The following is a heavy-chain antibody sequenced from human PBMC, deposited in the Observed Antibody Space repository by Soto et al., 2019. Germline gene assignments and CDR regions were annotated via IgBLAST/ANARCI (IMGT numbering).Heavy chain of an antibody. J-gene: IGHJ5*01. CDR2: ISGSGGST. D-gene: IGHD2-2*01. Sequence: RLSCVASGFTFSSYAVSWVRQAPGKGLEWVSAISGSGGSTYYADSVKGRFTISRDNSKNTVFLQVNSLRAEDTAIYYCAKTGHIVLVPDDKNWLDYWGQGTLVTVSS. CDR1: GFTFSSYA. V-gene: IGHV3-23*01. CDR3: AKTGHIVLVPDDKNWLDY.